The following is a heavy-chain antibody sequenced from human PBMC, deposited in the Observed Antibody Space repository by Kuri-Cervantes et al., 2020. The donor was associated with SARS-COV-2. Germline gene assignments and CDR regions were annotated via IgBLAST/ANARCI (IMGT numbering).Heavy chain of an antibody. D-gene: IGHD2-15*01. CDR3: ATDPTYWQPIAPKV. V-gene: IGHV1-46*01. J-gene: IGHJ4*02. CDR1: GYTFTSYY. CDR2: INPSGGST. Sequence: ASVKVSCKASGYTFTSYYMHWVRQAPGQGLEWMGIINPSGGSTSYAQKFQGRVTMTRDTSTSTAYMELRSLRSDDTAVYYCATDPTYWQPIAPKVWGQGTLVTVSS.